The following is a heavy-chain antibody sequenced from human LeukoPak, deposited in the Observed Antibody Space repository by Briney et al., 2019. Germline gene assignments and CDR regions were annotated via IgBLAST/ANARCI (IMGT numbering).Heavy chain of an antibody. J-gene: IGHJ4*02. CDR3: AREVVPAASSFDY. D-gene: IGHD2-2*01. V-gene: IGHV3-30*04. CDR1: GFTFSRFA. Sequence: GGSLRLSCVVSGFTFSRFAMHWVRQAPGKWLEWVAVISYDGSNKYYADSVKGRFTISRDNSKNTLYLQMNSLRAEDTAVYYCAREVVPAASSFDYWGQGTLVTVSS. CDR2: ISYDGSNK.